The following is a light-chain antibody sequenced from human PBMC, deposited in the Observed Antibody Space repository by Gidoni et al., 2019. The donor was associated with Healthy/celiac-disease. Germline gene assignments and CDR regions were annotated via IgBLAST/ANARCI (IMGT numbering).Light chain of an antibody. CDR3: QQYGSSPVT. CDR1: QSVSSIY. Sequence: EIVLTQSPGPLSLSPGERATLSCRASQSVSSIYLAWYQQKPGQAPRRLIYGSSSRATGIPDRFSGSGSGTDFTLTISRLEPEDFAVYYCQQYGSSPVTFGQGTKLEIK. CDR2: GSS. V-gene: IGKV3-20*01. J-gene: IGKJ2*01.